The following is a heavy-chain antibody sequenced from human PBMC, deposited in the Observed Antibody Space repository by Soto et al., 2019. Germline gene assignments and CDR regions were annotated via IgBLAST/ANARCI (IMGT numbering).Heavy chain of an antibody. CDR1: GFTFSSYA. CDR2: ISGSGGST. J-gene: IGHJ6*02. Sequence: QPGGSLRLSCAASGFTFSSYAMSWVRQAPGKGLEWVSAISGSGGSTYYADSVKGRFTISRDNSKNTLYLQMNSLRAEDTAVYYCAKDFGLSRITIFGVVTPYYYYGMDVWGQGTTVTVSS. V-gene: IGHV3-23*01. D-gene: IGHD3-3*01. CDR3: AKDFGLSRITIFGVVTPYYYYGMDV.